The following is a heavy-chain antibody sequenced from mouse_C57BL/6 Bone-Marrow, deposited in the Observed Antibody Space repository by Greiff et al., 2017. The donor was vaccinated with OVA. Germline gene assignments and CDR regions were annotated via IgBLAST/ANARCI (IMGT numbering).Heavy chain of an antibody. V-gene: IGHV5-17*01. CDR2: ISSGSSTI. CDR3: ARFAY. Sequence: EVKVVESGGGLVKPGGSLKLSCAASGFTFSDYGMHWVRQAPEKGLEWVAYISSGSSTIYSADTVKGRFTISRDNAKNTMFLQMTSLRSEDTAMYYCARFAYWGQGTLVTVSA. J-gene: IGHJ3*01. CDR1: GFTFSDYG.